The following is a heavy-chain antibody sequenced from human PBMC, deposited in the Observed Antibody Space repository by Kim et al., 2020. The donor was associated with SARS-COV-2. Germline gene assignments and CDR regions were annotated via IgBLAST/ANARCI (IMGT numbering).Heavy chain of an antibody. CDR3: ARDSDDYGDPYYFDY. J-gene: IGHJ4*02. V-gene: IGHV3-21*01. Sequence: DSVKGRFSISRDNAKNSLYLQMNSLRAEDTAVYYCARDSDDYGDPYYFDYWGQGTLVTVSS. D-gene: IGHD4-17*01.